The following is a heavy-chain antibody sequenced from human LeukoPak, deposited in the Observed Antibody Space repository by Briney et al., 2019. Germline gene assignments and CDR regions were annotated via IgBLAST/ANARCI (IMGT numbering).Heavy chain of an antibody. V-gene: IGHV4-4*07. Sequence: ETLSLTCTVSGGSFSSYYWSWIRQPAGKGLEWIGHIYTTGTTNYNPSLKSRVTMSIDTSKNQFSLKLSSVTAADTAVYYCARGFRGPNFDYWGQGTLVTVSS. CDR1: GGSFSSYY. CDR3: ARGFRGPNFDY. CDR2: IYTTGTT. J-gene: IGHJ4*02. D-gene: IGHD3-10*01.